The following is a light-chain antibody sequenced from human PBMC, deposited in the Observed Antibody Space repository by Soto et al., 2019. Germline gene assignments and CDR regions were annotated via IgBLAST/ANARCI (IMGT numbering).Light chain of an antibody. J-gene: IGKJ1*01. V-gene: IGKV1-39*01. CDR3: QQSYRTPWT. CDR2: AAY. CDR1: QSISSY. Sequence: DIQMTQSPSSLSSSVGDRVTITCRASQSISSYLNWYQQKPGKAPKLLIYAAYSLQSGVTSRFSGSGSGTDFTLNISSLQPEDSATYYCQQSYRTPWTFGQGTKWIS.